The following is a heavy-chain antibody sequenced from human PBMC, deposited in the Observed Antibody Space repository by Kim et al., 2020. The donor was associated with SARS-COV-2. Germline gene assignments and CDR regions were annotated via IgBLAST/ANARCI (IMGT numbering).Heavy chain of an antibody. Sequence: SETLSLTCSVSGNTISSGVYYWGWIRHPPGMGLEWIGALSYGGTTHYNPSLESRVIISVDTSKNQLSLRLSSVTAADTAVYYCARQGLGSGRPLYGMDV. CDR2: LSYGGTT. CDR1: GNTISSGVYY. D-gene: IGHD1-26*01. V-gene: IGHV4-39*01. J-gene: IGHJ6*01. CDR3: ARQGLGSGRPLYGMDV.